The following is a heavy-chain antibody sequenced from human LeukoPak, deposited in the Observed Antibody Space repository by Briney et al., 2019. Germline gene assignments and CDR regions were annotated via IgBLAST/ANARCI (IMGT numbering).Heavy chain of an antibody. CDR3: ARNNTLMMYPRGGEDKGFDY. CDR2: IYYSGST. CDR1: GGSISSSSYY. Sequence: SETLSLTCTVSGGSISSSSYYWAWIRQPPGKGLEWIGSIYYSGSTHYNPSLKSRVAISVDTSKNEFSLKLTSVTAADTAVYYCARNNTLMMYPRGGEDKGFDYWGQGTLVTVSS. D-gene: IGHD2-8*01. V-gene: IGHV4-39*01. J-gene: IGHJ4*02.